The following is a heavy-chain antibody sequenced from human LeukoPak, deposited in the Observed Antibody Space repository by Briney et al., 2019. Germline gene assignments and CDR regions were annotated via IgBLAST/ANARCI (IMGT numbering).Heavy chain of an antibody. D-gene: IGHD3-16*02. Sequence: SETLSLTCDVSGGSIDSTNWWNWVRQPPGKGLERIGEIHHDGRINYNPSLKSRVTLSVDKSKNQFSLRLNSVTAADTAMYYCARSHDHLWGNYPDYWGQGTLVTVSS. CDR3: ARSHDHLWGNYPDY. CDR2: IHHDGRI. J-gene: IGHJ4*02. V-gene: IGHV4/OR15-8*01. CDR1: GGSIDSTNW.